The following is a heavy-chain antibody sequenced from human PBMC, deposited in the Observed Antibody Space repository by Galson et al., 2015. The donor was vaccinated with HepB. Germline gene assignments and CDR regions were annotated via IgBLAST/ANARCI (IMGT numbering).Heavy chain of an antibody. D-gene: IGHD1-26*01. Sequence: LTLSCATSGFTFSSSWMSWVRQAPGKGLEWVVNINQDGGEKYFVDSEKGRFTISRDNAKNSLYVQMNSRRAEDTAVYYCARDYVPGARPKWYFDLWGRGTLVTVSS. J-gene: IGHJ2*01. V-gene: IGHV3-7*01. CDR1: GFTFSSSW. CDR2: INQDGGEK. CDR3: ARDYVPGARPKWYFDL.